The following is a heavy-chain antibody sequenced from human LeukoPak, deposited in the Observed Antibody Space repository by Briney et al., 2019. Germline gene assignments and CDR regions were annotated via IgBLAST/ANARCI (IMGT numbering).Heavy chain of an antibody. CDR2: IWYDGNNK. V-gene: IGHV3-33*01. CDR3: AGGKTSPGS. CDR1: GFTFSSYG. D-gene: IGHD1-7*01. J-gene: IGHJ5*02. Sequence: GRSLRLSCAASGFTFSSYGMHWVRQAPGKGLEWVAVIWYDGNNKYYADSVKGRFTISRDNSKNTLYLEMNSLRGEDTAVYYCAGGKTSPGSWGQGTLVTVSS.